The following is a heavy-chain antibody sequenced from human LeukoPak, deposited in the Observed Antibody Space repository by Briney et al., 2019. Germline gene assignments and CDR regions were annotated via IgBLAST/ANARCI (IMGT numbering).Heavy chain of an antibody. CDR2: TYYIGSP. Sequence: SETLSLTCSVSGGSMNSYYWSWIRQSPGKGLEWIGYTYYIGSPNYNPSLKSRVTISVDTSKNQFSLRLTSVTAADTAVYYCARDRDDSTGYYYDYWGQGALVTVSS. D-gene: IGHD3-22*01. J-gene: IGHJ4*02. V-gene: IGHV4-59*01. CDR3: ARDRDDSTGYYYDY. CDR1: GGSMNSYY.